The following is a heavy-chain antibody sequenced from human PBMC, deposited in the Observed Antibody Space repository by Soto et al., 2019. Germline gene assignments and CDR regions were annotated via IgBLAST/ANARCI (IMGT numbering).Heavy chain of an antibody. J-gene: IGHJ3*02. CDR2: IYHTRNT. CDR3: ARDVGIHDAFDI. V-gene: IGHV4-59*13. CDR1: TDSFNDYY. Sequence: QVRLHESGPGLVKPSETLSLTCTVSTDSFNDYYWSWIRQPPGKGLEWIGSIYHTRNTNYNPSLESRVSIAVDTSKIQCSLSLRSVTAADTAVYYWARDVGIHDAFDIWCQGTLVTVSS. D-gene: IGHD5-18*01.